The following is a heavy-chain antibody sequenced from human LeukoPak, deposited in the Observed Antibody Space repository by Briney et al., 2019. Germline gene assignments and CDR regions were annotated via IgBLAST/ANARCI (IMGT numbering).Heavy chain of an antibody. V-gene: IGHV4-38-2*02. CDR1: GYSISSGYY. J-gene: IGHJ4*02. D-gene: IGHD3-22*01. CDR3: ARERRVDYYDSSGYYPTIDY. CDR2: IYHSGST. Sequence: SETLSLTCTVSGYSISSGYYWGWIRQPPGKGLEWIGSIYHSGSTYYNPSLKSRVTISVDTSKNQFSLKLSSVTAADTAVYYCARERRVDYYDSSGYYPTIDYWGQGTLVTVSS.